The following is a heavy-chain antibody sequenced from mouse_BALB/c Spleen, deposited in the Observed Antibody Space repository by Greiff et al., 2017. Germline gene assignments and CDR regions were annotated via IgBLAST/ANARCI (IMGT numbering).Heavy chain of an antibody. J-gene: IGHJ4*01. V-gene: IGHV5-4*02. CDR1: GFTFSDYY. CDR3: AREGHYYGSSGYAMDY. Sequence: EVQLVESGGGLVKPGGSLKLSCAASGFTFSDYYMYWVRQTPEKRLEWVATISDGGSYTYYPDSVKGRFTISRDNAKNNLYLQMSSLKSEDTAMYYCAREGHYYGSSGYAMDYWGQGTSVTVSS. CDR2: ISDGGSYT. D-gene: IGHD1-1*01.